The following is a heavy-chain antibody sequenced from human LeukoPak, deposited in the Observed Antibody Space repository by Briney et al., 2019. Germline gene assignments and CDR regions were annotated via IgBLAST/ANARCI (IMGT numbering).Heavy chain of an antibody. CDR2: IIPIFGTA. D-gene: IGHD3-22*01. Sequence: SVKVSCKASGGTFSSYAISWVRQAPGQGLEWMGGIIPIFGTANYAQKFQGRVTITADKSTSTAYMELSSLRSEDTAVYYCVRGYLGSHAFDIWGQGTMVTVSS. J-gene: IGHJ3*02. CDR1: GGTFSSYA. V-gene: IGHV1-69*06. CDR3: VRGYLGSHAFDI.